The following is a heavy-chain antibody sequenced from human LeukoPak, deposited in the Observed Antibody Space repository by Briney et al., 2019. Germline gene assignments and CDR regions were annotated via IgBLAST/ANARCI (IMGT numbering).Heavy chain of an antibody. CDR1: GFTFINYG. Sequence: PGRSLRLSCAASGFTFINYGIHWVRQAPGKGLEWVALISYDGSKRNYADSVEGRFIISRDNSKNTLYLQMNSLKTEDTALYYCAKFYYPSGSATAAFDIWGQGTMVTVSS. J-gene: IGHJ3*02. D-gene: IGHD3-10*01. CDR3: AKFYYPSGSATAAFDI. CDR2: ISYDGSKR. V-gene: IGHV3-30*18.